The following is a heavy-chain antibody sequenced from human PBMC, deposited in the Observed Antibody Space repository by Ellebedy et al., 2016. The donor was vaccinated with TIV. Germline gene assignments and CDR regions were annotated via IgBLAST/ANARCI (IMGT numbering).Heavy chain of an antibody. V-gene: IGHV3-7*01. CDR3: AGKAPQFQFDY. CDR2: TKQDGSEK. D-gene: IGHD4-23*01. CDR1: GFTFSTYW. J-gene: IGHJ4*02. Sequence: GESLKISCAASGFTFSTYWMGWVRQAAGKGLEWVANTKQDGSEKYYVDSVMGRFTVSRDNARNSLFLQMNSLRVEDTAVYYCAGKAPQFQFDYWGQGTLVTVSS.